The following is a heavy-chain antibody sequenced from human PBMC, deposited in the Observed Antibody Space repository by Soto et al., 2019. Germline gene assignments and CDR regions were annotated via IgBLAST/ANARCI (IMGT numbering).Heavy chain of an antibody. J-gene: IGHJ3*01. Sequence: EVQLVESGGGLVQPVGSLRLSCVASGFTFSSSEMYWVRQAPGKGLEWVSYIHPAGQPIFFADSVKGRFTISRDNAKKAVYLQINSLRAEDTAVYYCARRGSTWGQGTMVTVSS. D-gene: IGHD2-2*01. CDR1: GFTFSSSE. CDR3: ARRGST. V-gene: IGHV3-48*03. CDR2: IHPAGQPI.